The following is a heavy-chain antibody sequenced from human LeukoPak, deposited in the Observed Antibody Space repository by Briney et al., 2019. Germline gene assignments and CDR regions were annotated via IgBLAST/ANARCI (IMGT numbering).Heavy chain of an antibody. D-gene: IGHD6-13*01. CDR2: IYYSGSN. Sequence: SETLSLTCTVSGGSISSYYWSWVRQPPGKGLEWLGFIYYSGSNNYKPSLKSRVTISVDTSKNQFSLKLSSVTAADTAVYYCASVGTAAGAVYYYYMDVWGKGTTVTVSS. V-gene: IGHV4-59*01. CDR3: ASVGTAAGAVYYYYMDV. J-gene: IGHJ6*03. CDR1: GGSISSYY.